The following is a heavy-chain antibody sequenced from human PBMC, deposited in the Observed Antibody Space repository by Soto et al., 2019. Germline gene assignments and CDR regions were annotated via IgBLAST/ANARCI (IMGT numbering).Heavy chain of an antibody. V-gene: IGHV2-5*02. CDR3: AHGYAQLLSTFHYFDS. J-gene: IGHJ4*02. Sequence: VSGPTLVNPTQTLTLTCNFSGFSLNGNGVGVGWIRQPPGKALEWLALIYWAGDLRYSPALKSRLTITQDPSKDQVVLTMTNMDPTDSGPYYCAHGYAQLLSTFHYFDSWGQGIRVTGSS. CDR2: IYWAGDL. CDR1: GFSLNGNGVG. D-gene: IGHD5-12*01.